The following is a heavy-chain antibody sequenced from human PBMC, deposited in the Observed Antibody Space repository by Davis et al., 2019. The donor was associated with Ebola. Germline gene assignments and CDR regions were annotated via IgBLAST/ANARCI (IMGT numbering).Heavy chain of an antibody. CDR2: INSDGSST. CDR3: AREGGSLYYYGMDV. Sequence: GESLKISCAASGFTFSSYWMHWVRQAPGKGLVWVSRINSDGSSTTYADSVKGRFTISRDNSKNTLYLQMNSLRAEDTAVYYCAREGGSLYYYGMDVWGQGTTVTVSS. V-gene: IGHV3-74*01. J-gene: IGHJ6*02. CDR1: GFTFSSYW.